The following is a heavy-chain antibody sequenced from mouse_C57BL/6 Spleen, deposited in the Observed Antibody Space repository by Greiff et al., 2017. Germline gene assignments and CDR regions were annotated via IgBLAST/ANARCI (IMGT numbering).Heavy chain of an antibody. D-gene: IGHD1-1*01. J-gene: IGHJ2*01. V-gene: IGHV1-63*01. CDR2: IYPGGGYT. CDR3: ARGGTTVVAPFDY. Sequence: QVQLKESGAELVRPGTSVKMSCKASGYTFTNYWIGWAKQRPGHGLEWIGDIYPGGGYTNYNEKFKGKATLTADKSSSTAYMQFSSLTSEDSAIYYCARGGTTVVAPFDYWGQGTTLTVSS. CDR1: GYTFTNYW.